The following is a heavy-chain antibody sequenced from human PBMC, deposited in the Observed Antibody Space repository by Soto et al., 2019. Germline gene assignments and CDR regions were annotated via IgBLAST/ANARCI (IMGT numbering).Heavy chain of an antibody. CDR3: GVVPAGTVGGGIYYYYGMDV. CDR2: IIPIFGTA. CDR1: GGTFSSYA. Sequence: QVQLVQSGAEVKKPGSSVKVSCKASGGTFSSYAISWVRQAPGQGLEWMGGIIPIFGTANYAQKFQGRVTIPAEDSTSTAEMELSSLRAEDTAVYYGGVVPAGTVGGGIYYYYGMDVWGQGTTVTVSS. D-gene: IGHD2-2*01. J-gene: IGHJ6*02. V-gene: IGHV1-69*01.